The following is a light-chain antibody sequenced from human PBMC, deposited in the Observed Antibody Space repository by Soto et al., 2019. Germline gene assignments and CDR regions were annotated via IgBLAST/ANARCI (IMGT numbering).Light chain of an antibody. CDR1: QGIAPY. V-gene: IGKV1-27*01. Sequence: DVQMTQSPSSLSAFVGDRVTITCRASQGIAPYLAWFQQKPGKVPKLLIYATSTLKSWVPSRFSGSGSGTDFTISISSLQPEDVATYDCQKNNPAPLTFGGGTKGEIK. CDR3: QKNNPAPLT. J-gene: IGKJ4*01. CDR2: ATS.